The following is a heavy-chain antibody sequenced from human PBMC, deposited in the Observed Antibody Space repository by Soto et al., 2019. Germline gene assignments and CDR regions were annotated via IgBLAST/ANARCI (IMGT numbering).Heavy chain of an antibody. CDR1: GGTFSSYA. D-gene: IGHD2-15*01. V-gene: IGHV1-69*01. CDR2: IIPIFGTA. Sequence: QVQLVQSGAEVKKPGSSVKVSCKASGGTFSSYAISWVRQAPGQGLEWMGGIIPIFGTANYAQKFQGRVTITADESTSTAYMELSSLRSEDTAVYYCARGRCSGGSCYSGWFDPWGQGTLVTVSS. J-gene: IGHJ5*02. CDR3: ARGRCSGGSCYSGWFDP.